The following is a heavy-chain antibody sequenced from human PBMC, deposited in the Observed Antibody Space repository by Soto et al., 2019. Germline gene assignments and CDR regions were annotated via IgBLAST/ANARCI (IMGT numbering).Heavy chain of an antibody. J-gene: IGHJ4*02. CDR1: GFTFSSYA. CDR2: ISYDGSNK. V-gene: IGHV3-30-3*01. CDR3: ARDSTGYSSGPFDY. D-gene: IGHD6-19*01. Sequence: PGGSLRLSCAASGFTFSSYAMHWVRQAPGKGLEWVAVISYDGSNKYYADSVKGRFTISRDNSKNTLYLQMNSLRAEDTAVYYCARDSTGYSSGPFDYWGQGTLVTVSS.